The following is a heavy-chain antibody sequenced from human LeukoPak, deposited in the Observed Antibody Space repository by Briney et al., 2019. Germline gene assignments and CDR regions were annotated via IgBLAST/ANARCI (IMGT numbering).Heavy chain of an antibody. Sequence: PGGSLRLSCAASGFTFSSYEMNWVRQAPGKGLEWVSYISSSGSTIYYADSVKGRFTISRDNAKNSLYLQMNRLRAEDTAIYYCATHGYSGYDSPRDAFDIWGQGTMVTVSS. CDR1: GFTFSSYE. CDR3: ATHGYSGYDSPRDAFDI. V-gene: IGHV3-48*03. J-gene: IGHJ3*02. D-gene: IGHD5-12*01. CDR2: ISSSGSTI.